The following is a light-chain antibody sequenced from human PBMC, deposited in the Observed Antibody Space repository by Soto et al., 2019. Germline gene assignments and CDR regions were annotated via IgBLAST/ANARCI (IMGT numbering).Light chain of an antibody. CDR3: HQYGLSPRHP. Sequence: EIVLTKSPGTLSLSPGEGATLSCRASQSVNRNYLAWYQQKHGQAPRLLIYGASSRATGVPNRFSGSGSGTDFTLTISSLEPEDFAVYYCHQYGLSPRHPFGQGTKLEIK. CDR2: GAS. V-gene: IGKV3-20*01. J-gene: IGKJ2*01. CDR1: QSVNRNY.